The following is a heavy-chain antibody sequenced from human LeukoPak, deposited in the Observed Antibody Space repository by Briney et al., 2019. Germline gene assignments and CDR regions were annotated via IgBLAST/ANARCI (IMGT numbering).Heavy chain of an antibody. J-gene: IGHJ4*02. CDR1: GFTFSSYT. CDR2: ISSTSRHI. Sequence: GGSLRLSCAASGFTFSSYTINWVRQAAGKGLEWVSSISSTSRHIFYADSLRGRFTISRDNAKNSLYLQMKSMTAEDTAVYYCARAAADGRAEHFDYWGQGTLVTVSS. V-gene: IGHV3-21*01. D-gene: IGHD6-13*01. CDR3: ARAAADGRAEHFDY.